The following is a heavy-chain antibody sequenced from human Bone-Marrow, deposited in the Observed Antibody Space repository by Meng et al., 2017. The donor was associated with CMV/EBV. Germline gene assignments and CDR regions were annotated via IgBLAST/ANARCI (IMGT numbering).Heavy chain of an antibody. D-gene: IGHD5-18*01. CDR1: GGTFSSYA. CDR3: ASSESGAMAAFDY. Sequence: ATGGTFSSYAISWVRQATGQGLEWMGGIIPILGIANYEQKFQGRVTITADKSTSTAYMELSSMRSEDTAVYYCASSESGAMAAFDYWGQGTLVTVSS. J-gene: IGHJ4*02. V-gene: IGHV1-69*10. CDR2: IIPILGIA.